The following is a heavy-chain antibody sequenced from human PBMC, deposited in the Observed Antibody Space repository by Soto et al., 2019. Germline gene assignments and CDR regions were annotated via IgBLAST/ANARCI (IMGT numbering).Heavy chain of an antibody. J-gene: IGHJ5*02. V-gene: IGHV1-3*01. Sequence: ASVEVSCKASGYTFTSYAMHWVRPAPGQRLEWMGWINAGNGNTKYSQKFQGRVTITRDTSASTAYMELSSLRSEDTAVYYCARDRVAADVPRYNWFDPWGQGTLVTVSS. D-gene: IGHD6-13*01. CDR2: INAGNGNT. CDR3: ARDRVAADVPRYNWFDP. CDR1: GYTFTSYA.